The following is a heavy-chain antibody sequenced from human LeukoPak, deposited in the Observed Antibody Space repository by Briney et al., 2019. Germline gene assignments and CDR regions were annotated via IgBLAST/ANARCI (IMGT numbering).Heavy chain of an antibody. CDR3: ASSPEGGSEPFDY. CDR2: IYHSGST. V-gene: IGHV4-4*02. D-gene: IGHD1-14*01. Sequence: SRTLSLTCAVSGGSISSSNWWSWVRQPPGKGLEWIGEIYHSGSTNYNPFLKSRVTISVDKSKTQFSLKLSSVTAADTAVDYCASSPEGGSEPFDYWGQGTLVTVSS. CDR1: GGSISSSNW. J-gene: IGHJ4*02.